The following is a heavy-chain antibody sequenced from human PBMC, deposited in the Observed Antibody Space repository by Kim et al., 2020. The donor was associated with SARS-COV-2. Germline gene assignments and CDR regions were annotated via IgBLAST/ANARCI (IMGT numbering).Heavy chain of an antibody. J-gene: IGHJ5*02. D-gene: IGHD4-17*01. Sequence: GGSLRLSCAASGFTFDDYAMHWVRQAPGKGLEWVSGISWNSGSIGYADSVKGRFTISRDNAKNSLYLQMNSLRAEDTALYYCAKVSYGDYLWFDPWGQGTLVTVSS. CDR2: ISWNSGSI. CDR1: GFTFDDYA. CDR3: AKVSYGDYLWFDP. V-gene: IGHV3-9*01.